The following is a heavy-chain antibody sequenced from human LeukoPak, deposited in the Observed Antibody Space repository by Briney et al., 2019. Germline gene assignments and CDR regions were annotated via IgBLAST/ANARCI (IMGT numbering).Heavy chain of an antibody. V-gene: IGHV3-21*01. CDR3: ARRTDSSGYYLDY. D-gene: IGHD3-22*01. Sequence: GGSLRLSCAASGFTFRSYSMNWVRQAPGKGLEWVSSISSVSSYIYYADSVKGRFTISRDNAKNSLYLQMNSLRAEDTAVYYCARRTDSSGYYLDYWGQGTLVTASS. CDR2: ISSVSSYI. CDR1: GFTFRSYS. J-gene: IGHJ4*02.